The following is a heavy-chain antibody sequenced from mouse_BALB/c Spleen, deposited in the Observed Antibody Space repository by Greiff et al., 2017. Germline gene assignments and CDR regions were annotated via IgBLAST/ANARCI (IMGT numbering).Heavy chain of an antibody. CDR2: ISSGGSYT. V-gene: IGHV5-6-4*01. CDR3: TREENYGNSRGFDY. Sequence: EVQGVESGGGLVKPGGSLKLSCAASGFTFSSYTMSWVRQTPEKRLEWVATISSGGSYTYYPDSVKGRFTISRDNAKNTLYLQMSSLKSEDTAMYYCTREENYGNSRGFDYWGEGTTLTVSS. CDR1: GFTFSSYT. D-gene: IGHD2-1*01. J-gene: IGHJ2*01.